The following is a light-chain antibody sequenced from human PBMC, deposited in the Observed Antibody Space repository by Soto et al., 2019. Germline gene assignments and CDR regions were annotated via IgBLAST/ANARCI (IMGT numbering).Light chain of an antibody. V-gene: IGLV1-47*01. Sequence: QSVLTQAPSASGTPGQRVTISCSGSSSNIGSNYVYWYQHLPGTAPKLIIYRNTRRPSGVPDRFSGSKSGTSASLAISGLRSDDEADYYCATWDDSLSGVVFGGGTKLTVL. J-gene: IGLJ2*01. CDR3: ATWDDSLSGVV. CDR1: SSNIGSNY. CDR2: RNT.